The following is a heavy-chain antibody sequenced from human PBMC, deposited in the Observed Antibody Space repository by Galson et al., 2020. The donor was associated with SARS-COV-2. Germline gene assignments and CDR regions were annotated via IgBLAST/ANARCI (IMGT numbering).Heavy chain of an antibody. D-gene: IGHD2-21*02. CDR2: IHYSGSS. CDR1: GGSISRGDYY. V-gene: IGHV4-30-4*01. Sequence: SETLSLTCTVSGGSISRGDYYWGWNRQSPGKGLEWIGYIHYSGSSYYNPSLKSRVAISGDMSKNQVSLNLSSVTAADTAMYYCARSAYCGGDCYGYYFDQSRQGTLVSVPS. CDR3: ARSAYCGGDCYGYYFDQ. J-gene: IGHJ4*02.